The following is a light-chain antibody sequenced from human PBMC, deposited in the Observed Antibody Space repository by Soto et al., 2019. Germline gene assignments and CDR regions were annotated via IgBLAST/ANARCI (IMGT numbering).Light chain of an antibody. J-gene: IGKJ2*01. V-gene: IGKV4-1*01. CDR1: QSVLYSSNNKNY. Sequence: DIVMTQSPDSLAVSLGERATINCKSSQSVLYSSNNKNYLSWYQQRPGQPPKLIIYWASTRESGVPDRFSGSGSWTDFTLTITSLQAEDVEVYYCQQYESTPPTFGQGTKLEIK. CDR2: WAS. CDR3: QQYESTPPT.